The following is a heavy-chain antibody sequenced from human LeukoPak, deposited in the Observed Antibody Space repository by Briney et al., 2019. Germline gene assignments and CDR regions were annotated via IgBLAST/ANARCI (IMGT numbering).Heavy chain of an antibody. CDR1: GFTFSGYS. J-gene: IGHJ2*01. D-gene: IGHD2-15*01. Sequence: TGGSLRLSCAASGFTFSGYSMNWLRQAPGKGPEWISYISSGSGTIYYADSVKGRSTISRDNGKNSLYLQMNSLRVEDTAVYYCARDRAAPTWYFDLWGRGTLVTVSS. V-gene: IGHV3-48*01. CDR3: ARDRAAPTWYFDL. CDR2: ISSGSGTI.